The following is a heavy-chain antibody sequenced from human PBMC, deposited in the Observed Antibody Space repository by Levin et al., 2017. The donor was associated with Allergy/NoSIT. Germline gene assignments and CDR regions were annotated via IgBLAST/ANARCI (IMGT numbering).Heavy chain of an antibody. CDR2: INHSGST. V-gene: IGHV4-34*01. CDR1: GGSFSGYY. J-gene: IGHJ4*02. D-gene: IGHD2-15*01. CDR3: ARVEGYCSGGSCYGQVDY. Sequence: SQTLSLTCAVYGGSFSGYYWSWIRPPPGKGLEWIGEINHSGSTNYNPSLKSRVTISVDTSKNQFSLKLSSVTAADTAVYYCARVEGYCSGGSCYGQVDYWGQGTLVTVSS.